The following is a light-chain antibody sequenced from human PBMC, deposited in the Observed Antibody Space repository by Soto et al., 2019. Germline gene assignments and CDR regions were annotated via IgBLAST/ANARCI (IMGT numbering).Light chain of an antibody. CDR2: EVT. V-gene: IGLV2-18*02. CDR1: SSDVGSYNR. CDR3: SSYTSSSTLMV. Sequence: QSALTQPPSVSGSPGQSVTISCTGTSSDVGSYNRVSWYQQPPGTAPKLRIYEVTNRPSGVPDRFSGSKSGNTASLTISGLQAEDEADYYCSSYTSSSTLMVFGTGTKLTVL. J-gene: IGLJ1*01.